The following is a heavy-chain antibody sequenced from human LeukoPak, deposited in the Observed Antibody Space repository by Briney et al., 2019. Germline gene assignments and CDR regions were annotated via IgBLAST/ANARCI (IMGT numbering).Heavy chain of an antibody. J-gene: IGHJ4*02. V-gene: IGHV3-33*01. CDR1: GFTFSSYG. D-gene: IGHD1-26*01. Sequence: PGRSLRLSCAASGFTFSSYGMHWVRQAPGKGLEWVAVIWYDGSNKYYADSVKGRFTISRDSSKNTLYLQMNSLRAEDTAVYYCAREQEEWELLYYFDYWGQGTLVTVSS. CDR3: AREQEEWELLYYFDY. CDR2: IWYDGSNK.